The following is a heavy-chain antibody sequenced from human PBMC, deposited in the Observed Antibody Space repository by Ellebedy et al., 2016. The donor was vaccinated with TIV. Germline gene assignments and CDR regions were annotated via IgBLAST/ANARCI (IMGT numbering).Heavy chain of an antibody. V-gene: IGHV4-4*02. CDR1: GASIISTRW. D-gene: IGHD1-26*01. Sequence: MPSETLSLTCAVYGASIISTRWWSWVRQPPGKGLEWIGEIYHSGTTNYNPSLKTQVTRSVDKSNNQYSLKPNSVTAADTAVYYCARGGGATLDYWGQGNLVTVSS. CDR2: IYHSGTT. CDR3: ARGGGATLDY. J-gene: IGHJ4*02.